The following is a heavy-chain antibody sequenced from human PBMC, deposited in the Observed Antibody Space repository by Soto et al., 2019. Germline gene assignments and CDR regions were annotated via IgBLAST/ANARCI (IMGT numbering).Heavy chain of an antibody. CDR1: GFTFNNFG. V-gene: IGHV3-30*03. CDR3: ARGQLLFPFVP. D-gene: IGHD2-2*01. CDR2: ISKDGTNT. J-gene: IGHJ5*02. Sequence: QVQLVESGGGVVQPGRSLKLSCVVSGFTFNNFGMHWVRQAPGKGLEWVAVISKDGTNTAYADSVKGRLAISRDNSKNTVYLQIDSLTSEDTGFYYCARGQLLFPFVPWGQGTLVTVSS.